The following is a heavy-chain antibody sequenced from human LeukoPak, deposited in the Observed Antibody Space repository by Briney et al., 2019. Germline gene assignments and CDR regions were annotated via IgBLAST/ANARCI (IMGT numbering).Heavy chain of an antibody. Sequence: GGSLRLSCAASGFTFSSYWMSWVRQAPGKGLEWVANIKQDGSEKYYVDSVKGRFTISRDNAKNSLYLQMNSLRAEDTAVYYCARDLPQVGYSYWSWFDPWGQGTLVTVSS. CDR3: ARDLPQVGYSYWSWFDP. CDR2: IKQDGSEK. V-gene: IGHV3-7*01. J-gene: IGHJ5*02. CDR1: GFTFSSYW. D-gene: IGHD5-18*01.